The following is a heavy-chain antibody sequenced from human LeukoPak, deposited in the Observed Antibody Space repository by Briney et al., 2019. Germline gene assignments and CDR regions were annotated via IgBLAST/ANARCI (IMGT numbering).Heavy chain of an antibody. Sequence: GSLRLSCAASGFTFSSYWMSWVRQPTGKGLEWIGIIYHSGNTYCNPSLRSRVSISADTSKNQFSLKLDSVTAADTAVYYCARILTVIVVIDAFDIWGQGTTVSVSS. D-gene: IGHD3-22*01. CDR2: IYHSGNT. V-gene: IGHV4-59*12. CDR1: GFTFSSYW. J-gene: IGHJ3*02. CDR3: ARILTVIVVIDAFDI.